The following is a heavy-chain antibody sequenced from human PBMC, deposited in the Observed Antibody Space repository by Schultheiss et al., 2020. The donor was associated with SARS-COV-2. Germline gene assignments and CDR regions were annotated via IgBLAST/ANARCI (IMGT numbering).Heavy chain of an antibody. CDR3: ARGVPTPGSGWSTYYFDY. CDR1: GGSFSGYY. D-gene: IGHD6-19*01. CDR2: INHSGST. J-gene: IGHJ4*02. V-gene: IGHV4-34*01. Sequence: SETLSLTCAVYGGSFSGYYWSWIRQPAGKGLEWIGEINHSGSTNYNPSLKSRVTISVDTSKNQFSLKLSSVTAADTAVYYCARGVPTPGSGWSTYYFDYWGQGTLVTVSS.